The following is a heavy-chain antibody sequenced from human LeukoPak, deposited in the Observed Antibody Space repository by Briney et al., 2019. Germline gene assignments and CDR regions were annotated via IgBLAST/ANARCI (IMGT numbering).Heavy chain of an antibody. D-gene: IGHD3-10*01. CDR2: ITSRSSYI. CDR1: GFSFTTYW. J-gene: IGHJ3*02. Sequence: GGSLRLSCAASGFSFTTYWMGWVRQAPGKGLERLSSITSRSSYIYYADSVKGRFTISRDNAKNSLYLQMNSLRAEDTAVYYCARDTANYSSETFRVFDIWGQGTMVTVSS. CDR3: ARDTANYSSETFRVFDI. V-gene: IGHV3-21*01.